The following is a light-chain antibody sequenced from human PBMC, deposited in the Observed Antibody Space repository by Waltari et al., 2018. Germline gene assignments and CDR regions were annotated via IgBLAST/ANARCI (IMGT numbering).Light chain of an antibody. J-gene: IGKJ1*01. Sequence: IVLTQSPGTMSLSPGGRATLSCRASQSISRYLPWYQQKPGQAPRLLIYAASSRATGIPDRFSGSGSGTDFSLTISRLEPEDFAVYYCQNHERLPAMFGQGTKVEIK. CDR1: QSISRY. V-gene: IGKV3-20*01. CDR3: QNHERLPAM. CDR2: AAS.